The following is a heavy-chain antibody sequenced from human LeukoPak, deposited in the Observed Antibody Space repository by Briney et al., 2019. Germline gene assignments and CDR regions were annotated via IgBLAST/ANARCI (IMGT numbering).Heavy chain of an antibody. Sequence: GGSLRLSCAASGFTFSSYSMNWVRQAPGKGLEWVSYISSSSSTIYYADSVKGRFTISRDNAKNSLYLQMNSLRAEDTAVYYCARGTDIVATIRFYYYYGMDVWGQGTTVTVSS. V-gene: IGHV3-48*04. CDR1: GFTFSSYS. CDR2: ISSSSSTI. CDR3: ARGTDIVATIRFYYYYGMDV. J-gene: IGHJ6*02. D-gene: IGHD5-12*01.